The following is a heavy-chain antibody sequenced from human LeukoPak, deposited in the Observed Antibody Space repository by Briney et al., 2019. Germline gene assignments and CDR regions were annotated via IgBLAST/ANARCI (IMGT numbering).Heavy chain of an antibody. CDR2: IYAGDSDS. V-gene: IGHV5-51*01. CDR1: GNSVSSYW. CDR3: ARRGYRGHNFDY. Sequence: GESLKISCKGSGNSVSSYWIGWVRQMPGKGLEWMGIIYAGDSDSKYTPSFQGQVTMSVDKSISTAYLQWSSLKASDTAMYYCARRGYRGHNFDYWGQGTLVTVSS. J-gene: IGHJ4*02. D-gene: IGHD5-18*01.